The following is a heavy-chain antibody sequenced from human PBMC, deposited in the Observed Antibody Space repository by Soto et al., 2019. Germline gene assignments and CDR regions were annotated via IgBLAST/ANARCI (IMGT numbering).Heavy chain of an antibody. J-gene: IGHJ4*02. CDR3: AKRPGYISTWFSFDY. CDR2: INAGNGNT. CDR1: GYTFTSYA. Sequence: GASVKVSCKASGYTFTSYAMHWVRQAPGQRLEWMGWINAGNGNTKYSQKFQGRVTITRDTSASTAYMELSSLRSEDTAVYYCAKRPGYISTWFSFDYWGQGALVTVSS. D-gene: IGHD6-13*01. V-gene: IGHV1-3*01.